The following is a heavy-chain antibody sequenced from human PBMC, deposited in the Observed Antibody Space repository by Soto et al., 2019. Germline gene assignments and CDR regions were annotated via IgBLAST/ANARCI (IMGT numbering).Heavy chain of an antibody. CDR2: IYYSGST. CDR1: GGSISSYY. Sequence: TSETLSLTCTVSGGSISSYYWSWIRQPPGKGLEWIGYIYYSGSTNYNPSLKSRVTISVDTSKNQFSLKLSSVTAADTAVYYCARHAPIVVVPAAIRGDYYYYYLAVWGKGTTVTVSS. D-gene: IGHD2-2*02. J-gene: IGHJ6*03. V-gene: IGHV4-59*08. CDR3: ARHAPIVVVPAAIRGDYYYYYLAV.